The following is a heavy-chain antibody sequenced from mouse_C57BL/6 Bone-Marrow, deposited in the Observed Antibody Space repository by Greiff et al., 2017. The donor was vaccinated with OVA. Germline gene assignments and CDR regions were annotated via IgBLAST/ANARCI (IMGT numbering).Heavy chain of an antibody. CDR1: GFTFSSYA. D-gene: IGHD2-5*01. CDR2: ISSGGDYI. J-gene: IGHJ2*01. V-gene: IGHV5S21*01. CDR3: TRRYYSNYVYYFDY. Sequence: EVQGVESGEGLVKPGGSLKLSCAASGFTFSSYAMSWVRQTPEKRLEWVAYISSGGDYIYYADTVKGRFTISRDNARNTLYLQMSSLKSEDTAMYYCTRRYYSNYVYYFDYWGQGTTLTVSS.